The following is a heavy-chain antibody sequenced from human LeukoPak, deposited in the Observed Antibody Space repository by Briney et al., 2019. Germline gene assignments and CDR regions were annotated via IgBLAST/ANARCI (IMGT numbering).Heavy chain of an antibody. D-gene: IGHD3-22*01. Sequence: GGSLRLSCAASGFTFSSYWMHWVRQAPGKGLEWVSSISSSSSYIYYADSVKGRFTISRDNAKNSLYLQMNSLRAEDTAVYYCARYYDSTGFDYWGQGTLVTVSS. CDR3: ARYYDSTGFDY. CDR1: GFTFSSYW. V-gene: IGHV3-21*01. J-gene: IGHJ4*02. CDR2: ISSSSSYI.